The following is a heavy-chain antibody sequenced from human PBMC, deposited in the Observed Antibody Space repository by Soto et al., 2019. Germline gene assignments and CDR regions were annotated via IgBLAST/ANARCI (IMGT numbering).Heavy chain of an antibody. D-gene: IGHD1-1*01. Sequence: QVHLVQSGAEVKKPGASVKVSCQASGYAFTTYGITWVRQAPGQGREWMGWISAHNGNTNYAQKLQGRFTVTRDTSTSTAYMELRSLRSDDTAGYYCARGRYGDYWGQGALVTVSS. CDR2: ISAHNGNT. J-gene: IGHJ4*02. CDR1: GYAFTTYG. CDR3: ARGRYGDY. V-gene: IGHV1-18*01.